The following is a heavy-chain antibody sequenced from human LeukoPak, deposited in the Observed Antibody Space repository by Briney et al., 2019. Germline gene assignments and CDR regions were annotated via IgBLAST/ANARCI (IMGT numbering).Heavy chain of an antibody. CDR3: AREARSGWPTGDY. CDR1: GGTFSSYA. J-gene: IGHJ4*02. CDR2: IIPIFGTA. V-gene: IGHV1-69*05. Sequence: SVKVSCKASGGTFSSYAISWVRQAPGQGLEWMGGIIPIFGTANYAQKFQGRVTITTDESTSTAYMELSSLRSEYTAVYYCAREARSGWPTGDYWGQGTLVSVSS. D-gene: IGHD6-19*01.